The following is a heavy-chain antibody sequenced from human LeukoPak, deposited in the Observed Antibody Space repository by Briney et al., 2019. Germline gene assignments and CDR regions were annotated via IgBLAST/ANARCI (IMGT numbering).Heavy chain of an antibody. CDR3: ATLERGYAVAVDY. D-gene: IGHD6-19*01. J-gene: IGHJ4*02. CDR2: ISYDGSNK. V-gene: IGHV3-30*03. CDR1: GFTFTDYG. Sequence: GGSLRLSCAASGFTFTDYGMHWVRQAPGKGLEWVAVISYDGSNKYYADSVKGRFTISRDNSKNTLYLQMNSLRAEDTAVYYCATLERGYAVAVDYWGQGTLVTVSS.